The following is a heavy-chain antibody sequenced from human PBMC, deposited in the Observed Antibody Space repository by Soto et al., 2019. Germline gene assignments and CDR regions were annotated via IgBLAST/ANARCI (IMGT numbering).Heavy chain of an antibody. J-gene: IGHJ6*03. CDR1: GGSISSYY. Sequence: SETLSLTCTVSGGSISSYYWSWIRQPPGKGLEWIGYIYYSGSTNYNPSLKSRVPISVDTSKNQFSLKLSSVTAADTAVYDCARVVPPRFGEFPYYYYYMDVWGKGTTVTVSS. CDR2: IYYSGST. V-gene: IGHV4-59*01. CDR3: ARVVPPRFGEFPYYYYYMDV. D-gene: IGHD3-10*01.